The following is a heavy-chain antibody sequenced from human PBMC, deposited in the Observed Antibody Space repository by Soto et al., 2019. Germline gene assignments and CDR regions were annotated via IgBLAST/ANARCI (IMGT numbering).Heavy chain of an antibody. D-gene: IGHD1-26*01. CDR2: TYYTSKWST. J-gene: IGHJ5*02. V-gene: IGHV6-1*01. Sequence: SQTLSLTCAMSGDSVSSKSAAWNCIRQSPPRGLEWLGGTYYTSKWSTAYAISVKRRLTINPDPSNIHFSLQLKSVTPEDTAVYYCTRALGGSYDHWGQGTLVTVSS. CDR1: GDSVSSKSAA. CDR3: TRALGGSYDH.